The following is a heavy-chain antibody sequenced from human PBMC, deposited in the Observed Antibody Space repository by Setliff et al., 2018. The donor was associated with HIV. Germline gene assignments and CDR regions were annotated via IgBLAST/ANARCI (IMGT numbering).Heavy chain of an antibody. CDR1: GGSISSDTFY. Sequence: SETLSLTCTVSGGSISSDTFYWSWIRQPAGKGLEWIGHVYARGNTNYNPSLKSRVTISVDTSKSQFSLKLSSVTAADTAVYYCARDRYGDYAYFDCWGQGTLVTVSS. CDR2: VYARGNT. D-gene: IGHD4-17*01. J-gene: IGHJ4*02. CDR3: ARDRYGDYAYFDC. V-gene: IGHV4-61*09.